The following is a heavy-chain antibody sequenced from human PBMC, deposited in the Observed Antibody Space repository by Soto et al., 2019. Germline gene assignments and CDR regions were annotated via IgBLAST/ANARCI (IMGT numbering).Heavy chain of an antibody. Sequence: QVQLQESGPGLVKPSQTLSLTCTVSGGSISSGGYYWSWIRQHPGKGLEWIGYIYYSGSTYYNPFLKRRVTISVEKSKNQFSLKLSSVTAADTAVYYCARVSTVTFFDYWGQGTLFTGSS. CDR1: GGSISSGGYY. V-gene: IGHV4-31*03. CDR2: IYYSGST. D-gene: IGHD4-17*01. CDR3: ARVSTVTFFDY. J-gene: IGHJ4*02.